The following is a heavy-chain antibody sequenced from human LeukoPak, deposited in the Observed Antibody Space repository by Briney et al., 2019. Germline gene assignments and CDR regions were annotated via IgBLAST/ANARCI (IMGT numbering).Heavy chain of an antibody. D-gene: IGHD3-9*01. Sequence: GGSLRLSCAASGFTFSSYGMHWVRQAPGKGLVWVSHINNDGSSTKYADSVKGRFTISRDNAKNTLYLQMNSLRAEDTAVYYCAKDYDILTGYSDFDYWGQGTLVTVSS. CDR2: INNDGSST. CDR3: AKDYDILTGYSDFDY. J-gene: IGHJ4*02. CDR1: GFTFSSYG. V-gene: IGHV3-74*03.